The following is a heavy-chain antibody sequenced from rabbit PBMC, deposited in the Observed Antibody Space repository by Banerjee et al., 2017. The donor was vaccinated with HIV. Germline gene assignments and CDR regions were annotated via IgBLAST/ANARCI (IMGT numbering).Heavy chain of an antibody. CDR1: GFDFSSNA. V-gene: IGHV1S40*01. D-gene: IGHD4-1*01. Sequence: QSLEESGGDLVQPEGSLTLTCKASGFDFSSNAMCWVRQAPGEGLEWIGCIDTGSGSALYVSWAKGRFTISKTSSTTVTLQMTSLTAADTATYFCARDLAGAIGWNFNLWGPGTLVTVS. CDR2: IDTGSGSA. CDR3: ARDLAGAIGWNFNL. J-gene: IGHJ4*01.